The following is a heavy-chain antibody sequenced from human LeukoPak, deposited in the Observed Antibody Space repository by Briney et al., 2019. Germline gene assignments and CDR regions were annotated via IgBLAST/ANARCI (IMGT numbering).Heavy chain of an antibody. V-gene: IGHV3-48*01. J-gene: IGHJ4*02. CDR1: GFTFSSYS. D-gene: IGHD3-10*01. CDR2: ISSSSSTI. CDR3: AREGSYSDY. Sequence: GGSLRLSCAASGFTFSSYSMNWVRQAPGKGLEWVSYISSSSSTIYCADSVKGRFTISRDNAKNSLYLQMNSLRAEDTAVYYCAREGSYSDYWGQGTLVTVSS.